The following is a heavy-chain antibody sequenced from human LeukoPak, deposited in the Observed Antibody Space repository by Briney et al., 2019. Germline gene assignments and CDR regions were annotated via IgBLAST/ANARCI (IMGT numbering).Heavy chain of an antibody. Sequence: ASVKVSCKASGGTFSSYAISWVRQAPGQGLEWMGGIIPIFGTANYAQKFKGRVTITTDESTSTAYMELSSLRSEDTAVYYCAGRQLSYCSSTSCYFDYWGQGTLVTVSS. CDR1: GGTFSSYA. J-gene: IGHJ4*02. CDR2: IIPIFGTA. CDR3: AGRQLSYCSSTSCYFDY. D-gene: IGHD2-2*01. V-gene: IGHV1-69*05.